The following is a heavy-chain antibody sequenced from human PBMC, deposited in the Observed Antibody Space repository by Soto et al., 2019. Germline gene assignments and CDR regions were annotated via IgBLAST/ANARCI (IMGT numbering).Heavy chain of an antibody. CDR2: IYYSGST. J-gene: IGHJ3*02. V-gene: IGHV4-59*01. D-gene: IGHD5-12*01. CDR1: GGSISSCY. Sequence: SETLSLTCAVSGGSISSCYWSWIRQPPGKGLEWIGYIYYSGSTNYNPSLKSRVTISVDTSKNQFSLKLSSVTAADTAVYYCARARDGYTFPFDIWGQGTMVTVSS. CDR3: ARARDGYTFPFDI.